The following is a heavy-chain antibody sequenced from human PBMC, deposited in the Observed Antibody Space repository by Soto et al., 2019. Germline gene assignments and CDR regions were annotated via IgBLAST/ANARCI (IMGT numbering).Heavy chain of an antibody. J-gene: IGHJ5*02. D-gene: IGHD2-15*01. CDR2: ISAYNGNT. Sequence: QVQLVQSGAEVKKPGASVKVSCKASGYTFTSYGISWVRQAPGQGLEWMGWISAYNGNTNYAQKLQGRVTMTTDTSPSTAYMGLRSLRSDDTAVYYCARSTLVVVAATNWFDPWGQGTLVTVSS. CDR1: GYTFTSYG. V-gene: IGHV1-18*01. CDR3: ARSTLVVVAATNWFDP.